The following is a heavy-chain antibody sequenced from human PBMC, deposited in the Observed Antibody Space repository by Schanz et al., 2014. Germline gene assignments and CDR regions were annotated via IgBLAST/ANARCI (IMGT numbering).Heavy chain of an antibody. CDR3: ARDVPRPYRGYDLQFYYFGMDV. J-gene: IGHJ6*02. CDR1: GYTFTRYG. Sequence: QVQLVQSGVEVKKPGASVKVSCKASGYTFTRYGINWVRQAPGQGLEWMGWISAYNGNTNYAQKGKGRVPLTTDTSTTTAYMELGSLRSDATAVYYCARDVPRPYRGYDLQFYYFGMDVWGQGTTVTVS. CDR2: ISAYNGNT. V-gene: IGHV1-18*04. D-gene: IGHD5-12*01.